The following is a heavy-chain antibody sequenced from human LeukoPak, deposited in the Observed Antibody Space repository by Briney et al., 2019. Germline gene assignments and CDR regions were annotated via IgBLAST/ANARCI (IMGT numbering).Heavy chain of an antibody. J-gene: IGHJ6*03. CDR1: GYSISSGYY. CDR3: ARIAGGRELRYYYYYMDV. V-gene: IGHV4-38-2*02. CDR2: IYHSGST. D-gene: IGHD1-7*01. Sequence: SETLSLTCTVSGYSISSGYYWGWIRQPPGKGLEWIGSIYHSGSTYYNPSLKSRATISVDTSKNLFSLKLSSVNDADTAVYYCARIAGGRELRYYYYYMDVWGKGTTVTVSS.